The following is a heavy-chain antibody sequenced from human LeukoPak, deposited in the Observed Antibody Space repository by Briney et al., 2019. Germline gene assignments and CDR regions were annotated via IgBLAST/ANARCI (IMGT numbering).Heavy chain of an antibody. D-gene: IGHD3-3*01. J-gene: IGHJ6*03. V-gene: IGHV4-39*07. CDR2: IYYSGST. CDR1: GGSISSSSYY. Sequence: ASETLSLTCTVSGGSISSSSYYWGWIRQPPGKGLEWIGSIYYSGSTYYNPSLKSRVTISVDTSKNQFSLKLSSVTAADTAVYYCARGNYDFWSGYYVFYYYYYMDVWGKGTTVTVSS. CDR3: ARGNYDFWSGYYVFYYYYYMDV.